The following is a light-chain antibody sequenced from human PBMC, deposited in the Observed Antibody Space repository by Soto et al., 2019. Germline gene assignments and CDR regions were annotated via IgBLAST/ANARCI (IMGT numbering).Light chain of an antibody. CDR3: MQVLQTPHT. V-gene: IGKV2-28*01. J-gene: IGKJ2*01. CDR2: LGS. Sequence: DIVMTQSPLSLPVTPGEPASISCRSSQSLLHSNGYNYLDWYLQKPGQSPQLLIYLGSNRASGVPDRFSGSGSGTDFTLKISRVEAEDVGLYYCMQVLQTPHTFGQGTKLEIK. CDR1: QSLLHSNGYNY.